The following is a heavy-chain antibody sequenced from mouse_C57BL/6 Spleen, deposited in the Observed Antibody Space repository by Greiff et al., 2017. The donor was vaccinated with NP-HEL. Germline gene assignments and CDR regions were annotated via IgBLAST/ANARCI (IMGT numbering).Heavy chain of an antibody. CDR2: FYPGSGSI. V-gene: IGHV1-62-2*01. CDR1: GYTFTEYT. D-gene: IGHD1-1*01. Sequence: VQLQQSGAELVKPGASVRLSCKASGYTFTEYTIHWVKQRSGQGLEWIGWFYPGSGSIQYNEKFKDKATLTADKSSRTFYMELSRLTSEDSAVYFCARHDPLLITTVRDAMDYWGQGTSVTVSS. CDR3: ARHDPLLITTVRDAMDY. J-gene: IGHJ4*01.